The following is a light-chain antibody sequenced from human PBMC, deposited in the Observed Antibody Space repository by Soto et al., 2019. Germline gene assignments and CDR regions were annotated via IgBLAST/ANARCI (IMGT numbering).Light chain of an antibody. V-gene: IGKV1-5*01. CDR3: LQDYNYPRT. CDR1: QNINNW. CDR2: DAS. J-gene: IGKJ1*01. Sequence: DIQMTQSPSTLSASIGDRVTITCRASQNINNWIAWYQQKPGKAPKFLIYDASTLESGVPSRFSGSGSGTDFTLTISSLQPEDFATYYCLQDYNYPRTFGQGTKVDIK.